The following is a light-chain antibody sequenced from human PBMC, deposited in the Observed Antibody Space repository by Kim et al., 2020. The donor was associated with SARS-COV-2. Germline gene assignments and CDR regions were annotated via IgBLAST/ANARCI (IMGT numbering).Light chain of an antibody. CDR3: QQYNNWPPTT. CDR2: GAS. V-gene: IGKV3-15*01. Sequence: EIVLTQSPATLSVSPGDRATLSCRASQSVSSSLAWYQQKPGQAPRLLIYGASTRATGVPARFSGSGSGTEFTLTISSLQSEDFAVYYCQQYNNWPPTTFGQGTKVDIK. J-gene: IGKJ1*01. CDR1: QSVSSS.